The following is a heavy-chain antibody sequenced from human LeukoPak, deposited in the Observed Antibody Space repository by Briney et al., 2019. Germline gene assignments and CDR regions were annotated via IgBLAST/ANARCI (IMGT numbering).Heavy chain of an antibody. D-gene: IGHD7-27*01. CDR3: FAGADY. V-gene: IGHV3-9*01. J-gene: IGHJ4*01. CDR2: INWNSGSI. CDR1: GLKLDEYG. Sequence: GRSLRLSCAASGLKLDEYGMYWVRQAPGKGLEWVAGINWNSGSIGYADSVKGRFTISRDNARNSLYLQMDSLRAEDTAFYYCFAGADYWGQEPWSPSPQ.